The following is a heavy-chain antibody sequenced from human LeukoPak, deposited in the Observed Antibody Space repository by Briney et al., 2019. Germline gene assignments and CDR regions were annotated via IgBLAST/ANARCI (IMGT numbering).Heavy chain of an antibody. J-gene: IGHJ3*02. CDR3: ARFSVVVVPAAGVYAFDI. CDR2: IYHSGST. V-gene: IGHV4-4*02. D-gene: IGHD2-2*01. CDR1: GGSISSSNW. Sequence: PSETLSLTCAVSGGSISSSNWWSWVRPPPGKGLEWIGEIYHSGSTNYNPSLKSRVTISVDKSKNQFSLKLSSVTAADTAVYYCARFSVVVVPAAGVYAFDIWGQGTMVTVSS.